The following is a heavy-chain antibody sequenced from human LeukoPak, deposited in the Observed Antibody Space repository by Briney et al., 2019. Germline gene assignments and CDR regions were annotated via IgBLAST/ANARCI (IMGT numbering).Heavy chain of an antibody. CDR1: GYTFTSYY. CDR3: ARDYYDSSGYYVHDY. J-gene: IGHJ4*02. CDR2: INPSGGST. Sequence: ASVKVSCKASGYTFTSYYMHWVRQAPGQGLEWMGIINPSGGSTSYAQKFQGRVTITRDTSASTAYMELSSLRSEDTAVYYCARDYYDSSGYYVHDYWGQGTLVTVSS. D-gene: IGHD3-22*01. V-gene: IGHV1-46*01.